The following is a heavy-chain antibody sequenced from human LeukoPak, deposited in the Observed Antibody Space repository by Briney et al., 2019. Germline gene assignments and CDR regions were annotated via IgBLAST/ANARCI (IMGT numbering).Heavy chain of an antibody. V-gene: IGHV4-4*07. CDR1: GGSISSYY. J-gene: IGHJ3*02. CDR2: IYTSGST. Sequence: PSETLSLTCTVSGGSISSYYWSWIRQPAGKGLEWIGRIYTSGSTNYNPSLKSRVTISVDTSKNQFSLKLSSVTAADTAVYYCARVGHRYDFWSGGQNLDAFDIWGQGTMVTVSS. D-gene: IGHD3-3*01. CDR3: ARVGHRYDFWSGGQNLDAFDI.